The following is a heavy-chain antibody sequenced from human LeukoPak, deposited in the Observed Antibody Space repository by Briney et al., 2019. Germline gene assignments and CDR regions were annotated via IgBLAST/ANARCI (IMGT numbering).Heavy chain of an antibody. CDR3: ASNSSGWPPYYYYGMDV. V-gene: IGHV3-11*01. Sequence: GGSLRLSCAASGFTFSDYYMSWIRQAPGKGLEWVSYISSSGSTIYYADSVKGRFTISRDNAKNSLYLQMNSLRAEDTAVYYCASNSSGWPPYYYYGMDVWGQGTTVTVSS. J-gene: IGHJ6*02. D-gene: IGHD6-19*01. CDR2: ISSSGSTI. CDR1: GFTFSDYY.